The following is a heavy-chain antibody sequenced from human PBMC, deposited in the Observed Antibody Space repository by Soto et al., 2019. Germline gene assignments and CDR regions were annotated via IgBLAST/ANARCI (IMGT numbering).Heavy chain of an antibody. CDR1: GGSFSGYY. CDR2: INHSGST. J-gene: IGHJ5*02. V-gene: IGHV4-34*01. D-gene: IGHD3-10*01. CDR3: ARGRYYYGSGSQLFDP. Sequence: PSETLSLTCAVYGGSFSGYYWSWIRQPPGKGLEWIGEINHSGSTNYNPSLKSRVTISVDTSKNQFSLKLSSVTAADTAVYYCARGRYYYGSGSQLFDPWGQGTLVTDSS.